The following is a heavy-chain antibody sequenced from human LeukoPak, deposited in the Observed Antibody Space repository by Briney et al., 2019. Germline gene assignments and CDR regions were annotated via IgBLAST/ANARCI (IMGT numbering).Heavy chain of an antibody. J-gene: IGHJ4*02. V-gene: IGHV3-23*01. Sequence: GGSLRPSCAASGFTFSSYAMSWVRQAPGKGLEWVSAISGSGGSTYYADSVKGRFTISRDNSKNTLYLQMNSLRAEDTAVYYCAKVRQFYGDFDYWGQGTLVTVSS. D-gene: IGHD4-17*01. CDR3: AKVRQFYGDFDY. CDR1: GFTFSSYA. CDR2: ISGSGGST.